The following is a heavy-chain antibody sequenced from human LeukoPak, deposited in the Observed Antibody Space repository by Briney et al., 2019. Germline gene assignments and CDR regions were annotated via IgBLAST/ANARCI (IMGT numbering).Heavy chain of an antibody. CDR1: GFTLSSYA. J-gene: IGHJ4*02. D-gene: IGHD1-7*01. CDR2: ITGSGGST. V-gene: IGHV3-23*01. CDR3: ARGGNYPYFFDY. Sequence: GGSLRLSCAASGFTLSSYAMNWVRQAPGKGLEWVSSITGSGGSTYYADSVKGRFTISRDNSKNTLYLQMNSLRAEDTAVYYCARGGNYPYFFDYWGQGTLVTVSS.